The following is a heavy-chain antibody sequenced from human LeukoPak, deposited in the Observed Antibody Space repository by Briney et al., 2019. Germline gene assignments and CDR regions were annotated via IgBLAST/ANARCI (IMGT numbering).Heavy chain of an antibody. V-gene: IGHV4-61*02. Sequence: SQTLSLTCTVSGDSISSDTYYWNWIRQSAGRGLEWTGRIYTSGDTYYNPSLKSRVTISVDTSKNQFSLKLTSVTAADAAMYYCAREYRSGYFYVHDAFDMWGQGTMVIVSS. J-gene: IGHJ3*02. D-gene: IGHD3-22*01. CDR3: AREYRSGYFYVHDAFDM. CDR2: IYTSGDT. CDR1: GDSISSDTYY.